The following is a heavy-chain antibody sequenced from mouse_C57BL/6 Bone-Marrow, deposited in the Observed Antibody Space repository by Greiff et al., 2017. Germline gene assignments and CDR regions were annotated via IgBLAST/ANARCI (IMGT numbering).Heavy chain of an antibody. V-gene: IGHV1-64*01. J-gene: IGHJ4*01. Sequence: QVQLQQPGAELVKPGASVKLSCKASGYTFTSYWMHWVKQWPGQGLEWIGMIHPISGSTNYNEKFKSKATLTVDKSSSTAYMQLSSLTTEDPAVYYSARGNYGNHPYALEGWGQGTSVTVS. CDR3: ARGNYGNHPYALEG. D-gene: IGHD2-1*01. CDR2: IHPISGST. CDR1: GYTFTSYW.